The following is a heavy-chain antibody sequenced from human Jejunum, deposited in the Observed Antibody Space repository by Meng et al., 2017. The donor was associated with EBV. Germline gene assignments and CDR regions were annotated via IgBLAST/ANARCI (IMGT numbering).Heavy chain of an antibody. J-gene: IGHJ5*02. CDR1: GGSFSDYY. V-gene: IGHV4-34*01. Sequence: QGQLPQGGAGLLKPSGTLSLTCAVYGGSFSDYYWTWIRQPPGKGLEWIGEINHGGGAIYNPSLKSRVTISVDTSKNQFSLKLSSVTAADTAVYYCARLGGYASGTYYPIDPWGQGTLVTVSS. D-gene: IGHD3-10*01. CDR3: ARLGGYASGTYYPIDP. CDR2: INHGGGA.